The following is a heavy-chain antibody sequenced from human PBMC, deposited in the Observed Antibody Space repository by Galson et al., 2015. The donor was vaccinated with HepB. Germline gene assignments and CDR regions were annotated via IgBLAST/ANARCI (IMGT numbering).Heavy chain of an antibody. CDR2: IWYDGSNK. CDR1: GFTFSSYG. D-gene: IGHD5-18*01. Sequence: SLRLSCAASGFTFSSYGMHWVRQAPGKGLEWVAVIWYDGSNKYYADSVKGRFTISRDNSKNTVYVQMNSLRAEDTAVYYCAKEEGGYSYGTFDYWGQGTLVTVSS. J-gene: IGHJ4*02. V-gene: IGHV3-33*06. CDR3: AKEEGGYSYGTFDY.